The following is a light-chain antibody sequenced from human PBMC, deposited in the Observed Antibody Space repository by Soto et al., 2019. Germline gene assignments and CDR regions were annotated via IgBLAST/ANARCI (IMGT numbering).Light chain of an antibody. V-gene: IGKV1-39*01. CDR1: QSFSNY. Sequence: DIQMTQSPSSVSASVGDRITITCRTSQSFSNYLTWYQHKPGKAPKLLIYSATVLQSGVPSRFSGSGSGTDFTLTISRLEPEDFAVYYCQQYGSSPPWTFGQGTKVDIK. J-gene: IGKJ1*01. CDR2: SAT. CDR3: QQYGSSPPWT.